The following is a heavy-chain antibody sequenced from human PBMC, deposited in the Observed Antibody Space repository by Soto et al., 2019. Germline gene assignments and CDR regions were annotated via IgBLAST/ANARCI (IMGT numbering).Heavy chain of an antibody. Sequence: SETLSLSCTVSGGSISSYYWSWIRQPPGKGLEWIGYIYYSGSTNYNPSLKSRVTISVDTSKNQFSLKLSSVTAADTAVYYCAIDDSSGRIHLHAFWGQGTLVTVSS. D-gene: IGHD6-19*01. J-gene: IGHJ1*01. CDR2: IYYSGST. V-gene: IGHV4-59*01. CDR3: AIDDSSGRIHLHAF. CDR1: GGSISSYY.